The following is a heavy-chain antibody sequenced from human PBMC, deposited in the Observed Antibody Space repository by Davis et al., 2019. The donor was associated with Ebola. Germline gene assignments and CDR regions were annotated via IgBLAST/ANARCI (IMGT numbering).Heavy chain of an antibody. Sequence: PSETLSLTCTVSGDSLSSYYWNWFRRAPGKGLEWIGYTYHKGLFYSGTTNYNPSLKSRVTISVDTSKNRFSLELTSVTAADTAVYYCARGARGLFGALMEMFDSWGQGTLVSV. V-gene: IGHV4-59*01. D-gene: IGHD3-3*01. CDR3: ARGARGLFGALMEMFDS. CDR2: TYHKGLFYSGTT. CDR1: GDSLSSYY. J-gene: IGHJ4*02.